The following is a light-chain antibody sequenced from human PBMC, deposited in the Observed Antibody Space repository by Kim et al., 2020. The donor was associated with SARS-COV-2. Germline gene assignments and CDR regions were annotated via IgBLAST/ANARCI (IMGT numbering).Light chain of an antibody. CDR2: RNN. J-gene: IGLJ2*01. V-gene: IGLV1-47*01. Sequence: RVTISCSGSSSNIGTNYVYWSQQVPGTAPKLLIYRNNQRPSGVPERFSGSRSGTSASLAISGLRPEDEADYYCAAWDDSLSGREVFGGGTKITVL. CDR1: SSNIGTNY. CDR3: AAWDDSLSGREV.